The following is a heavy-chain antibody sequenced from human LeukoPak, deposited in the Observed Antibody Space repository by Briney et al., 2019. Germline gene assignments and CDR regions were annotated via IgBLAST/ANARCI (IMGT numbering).Heavy chain of an antibody. J-gene: IGHJ4*02. CDR3: ARSAYDSSGWRIDS. V-gene: IGHV4-39*01. D-gene: IGHD3-22*01. CDR2: VYYGVST. CDR1: GDSLSRSTDY. Sequence: PSETLSLTCTLSGDSLSRSTDYWGWIRQPPGKGLEWIVSVYYGVSTYYNPSLKSRVTISVQTSMNQFSLKLTYVPAEDTALHYCARSAYDSSGWRIDSWGRGTVILVSA.